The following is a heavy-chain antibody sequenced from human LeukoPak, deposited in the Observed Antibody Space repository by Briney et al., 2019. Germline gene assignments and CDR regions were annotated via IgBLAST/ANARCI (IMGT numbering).Heavy chain of an antibody. V-gene: IGHV4-31*03. CDR1: GGSISSGGYY. CDR2: IYYSGST. J-gene: IGHJ4*02. Sequence: SETLSLTCTVSGGSISSGGYYWSWIRQHPGKGLEWIGYIYYSGSTYYNPSLKSRVTISVDTSKNQFSLKLSSVTAADTAVYYCALMSDNWYFDYWGQGTLVTVSA. CDR3: ALMSDNWYFDY. D-gene: IGHD1-20*01.